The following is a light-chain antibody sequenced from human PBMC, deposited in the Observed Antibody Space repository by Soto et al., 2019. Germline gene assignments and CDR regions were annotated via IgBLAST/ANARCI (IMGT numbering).Light chain of an antibody. CDR1: QSVSRSY. J-gene: IGKJ1*01. CDR2: GAA. Sequence: EIALTQSAGTLSLSPVERATLSCRASQSVSRSYLAWYLQKPGQAPRLLIYGAASRATASPDRFSGSGAGTDFTLTISRLGSEDFAVYLCQPYGSSPPKTFGQGTKVEIK. V-gene: IGKV3-20*01. CDR3: QPYGSSPPKT.